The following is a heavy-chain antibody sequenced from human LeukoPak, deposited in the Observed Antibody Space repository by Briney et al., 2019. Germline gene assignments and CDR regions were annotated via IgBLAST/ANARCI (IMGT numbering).Heavy chain of an antibody. V-gene: IGHV3-33*01. Sequence: PWGPLRLSCPASGLTFSTFGLHWVRQAPGKGREWVAVIWNDGSIRYYADSGKGRFTISRDNSKNTLYLQMNNLRAEDAAVYYCARASGSYDYWGQGTLVTVSS. J-gene: IGHJ4*02. CDR3: ARASGSYDY. CDR2: IWNDGSIR. D-gene: IGHD1-26*01. CDR1: GLTFSTFG.